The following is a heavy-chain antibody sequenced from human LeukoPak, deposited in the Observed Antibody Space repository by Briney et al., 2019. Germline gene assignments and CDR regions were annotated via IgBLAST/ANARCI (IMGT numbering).Heavy chain of an antibody. J-gene: IGHJ4*02. V-gene: IGHV3-64*01. CDR2: ISSNGGST. CDR3: ARDHGGNSFDY. CDR1: GFTFSSYA. Sequence: GGSLRLSCAASGFTFSSYAMHWVRQAPGKGLEYVSAISSNGGSTYYANSVKGRFTISRDNSKNTLYFQMGSLRAEDMAVYYCARDHGGNSFDYWGQGTLVTVSS. D-gene: IGHD4-23*01.